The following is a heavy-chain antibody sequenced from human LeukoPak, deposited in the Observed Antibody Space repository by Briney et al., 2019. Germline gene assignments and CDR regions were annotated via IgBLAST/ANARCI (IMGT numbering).Heavy chain of an antibody. CDR1: GFTVSSNY. D-gene: IGHD3-22*01. CDR2: IYSGGST. CDR3: ARLQDYYDSSGYYYGGMDV. Sequence: GGSLRLSCAASGFTVSSNYMSWVRQAPGQGLEWVSVIYSGGSTYYADSVKGRFTISRDNSKNTLYLQMNSLRAEDTAVYYCARLQDYYDSSGYYYGGMDVWGQGTTVTVSS. J-gene: IGHJ6*02. V-gene: IGHV3-53*01.